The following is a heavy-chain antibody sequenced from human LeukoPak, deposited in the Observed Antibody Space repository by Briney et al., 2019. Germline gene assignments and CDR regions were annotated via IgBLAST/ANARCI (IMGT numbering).Heavy chain of an antibody. CDR3: ARGRDIVVLIDY. Sequence: GGSLRLSCAASGFTFSSYWMSWVRQAPGKGLEWVANIKQDGSEKCYVDSVKGRFTISGDNAKNSLYLQMNSLRAEDTAVYYCARGRDIVVLIDYWGQGTLVTVSS. J-gene: IGHJ4*02. V-gene: IGHV3-7*01. D-gene: IGHD2-15*01. CDR1: GFTFSSYW. CDR2: IKQDGSEK.